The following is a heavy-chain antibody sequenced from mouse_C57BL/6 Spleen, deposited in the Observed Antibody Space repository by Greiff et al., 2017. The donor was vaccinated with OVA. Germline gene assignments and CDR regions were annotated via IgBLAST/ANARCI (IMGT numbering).Heavy chain of an antibody. D-gene: IGHD2-4*01. CDR1: GFTFSDYG. CDR2: ISSGSSTI. J-gene: IGHJ3*01. Sequence: DVKLVESGGGLVKPGGSLKLSCAASGFTFSDYGMHWVRQAPEKGLEWVAYISSGSSTIYYADTVKGRFTISRDNAKNTLFLQMTSLRSEDTAMYYCARPTYDYPAWFAYWGQGTLVTVSA. CDR3: ARPTYDYPAWFAY. V-gene: IGHV5-17*01.